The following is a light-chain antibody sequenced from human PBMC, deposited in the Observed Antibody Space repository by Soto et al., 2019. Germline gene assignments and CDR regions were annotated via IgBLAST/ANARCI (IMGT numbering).Light chain of an antibody. J-gene: IGLJ2*01. V-gene: IGLV2-14*01. CDR1: NSDIGGYNY. CDR3: CSYSCSGTPKWV. Sequence: QPVLTQPASVSGSPGQSITISCTGTNSDIGGYNYVSWYQHHPGKAPKLIIYEVSNRPSGVSNRFSGSKFGNTASLTVSGLQAEEEADYSCCSYSCSGTPKWVFGGGTKLTVL. CDR2: EVS.